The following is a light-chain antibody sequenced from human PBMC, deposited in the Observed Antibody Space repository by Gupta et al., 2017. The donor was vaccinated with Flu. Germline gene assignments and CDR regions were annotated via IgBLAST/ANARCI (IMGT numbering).Light chain of an antibody. CDR1: SLRNYY. CDR3: YARDSSGNHVL. CDR2: VNN. J-gene: IGLJ2*01. Sequence: SSELTQDPAVSVALGQTVRITCQGDSLRNYYASWYQQKPGQAPLLLLDVNNQRPSGIPDRFSGSKSGSTASLIITGTQAEDEADYYCYARDSSGNHVLFGGGTKLTVL. V-gene: IGLV3-19*01.